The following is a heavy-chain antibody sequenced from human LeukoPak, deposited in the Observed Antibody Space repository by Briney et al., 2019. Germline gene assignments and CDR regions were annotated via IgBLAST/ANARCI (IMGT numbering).Heavy chain of an antibody. CDR2: ISGSGGST. CDR1: GFTFNSYT. CDR3: AKVDYYDSGYDY. D-gene: IGHD3-22*01. V-gene: IGHV3-23*01. Sequence: GGSLRLSCAAPGFTFNSYTMHWVRQAPGKGLEWVSAISGSGGSTYYADSVKGRFTISRDNSKNTLYLQMNSLRAEDTAVYYCAKVDYYDSGYDYWGQGTLVTVSS. J-gene: IGHJ4*02.